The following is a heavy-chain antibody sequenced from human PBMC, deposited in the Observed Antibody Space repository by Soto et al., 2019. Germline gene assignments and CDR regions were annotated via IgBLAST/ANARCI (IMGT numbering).Heavy chain of an antibody. V-gene: IGHV1-58*01. CDR2: IVVVNGNT. D-gene: IGHD1-1*01. CDR3: AVTDLPVRRLTEPTENGMDV. J-gene: IGHJ6*02. CDR1: GFSFGDSA. Sequence: ELVQSGPEAREPGTSVKVSCRASGFSFGDSAVQWVRQGRGQRLEWIGWIVVVNGNTNYAQKFEGRVTLTRDASTRTSHMELTSLSSEATAVYFCAVTDLPVRRLTEPTENGMDVWGQGTTVTVSS.